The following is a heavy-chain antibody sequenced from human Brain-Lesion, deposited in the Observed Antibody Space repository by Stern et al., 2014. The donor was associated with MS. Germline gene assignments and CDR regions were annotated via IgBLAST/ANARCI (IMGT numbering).Heavy chain of an antibody. V-gene: IGHV1-3*01. Sequence: QVQLVESGAEVKKHGASVKVSCKASGYTFIRYAMQWVRQAPGQRLEWMGRINGVDDKTKYSHKFQGRVTITRDTSANTVYMELSSLRSEDTAVYCCARDDHRDSSGHYAPFDYWGQGTRVTVSS. CDR1: GYTFIRYA. D-gene: IGHD3-22*01. CDR2: INGVDDKT. CDR3: ARDDHRDSSGHYAPFDY. J-gene: IGHJ4*02.